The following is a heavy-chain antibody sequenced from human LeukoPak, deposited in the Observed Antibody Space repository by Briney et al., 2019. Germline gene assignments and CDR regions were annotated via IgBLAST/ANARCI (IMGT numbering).Heavy chain of an antibody. V-gene: IGHV3-15*01. J-gene: IGHJ4*02. CDR3: TTCVIQYYYDSSGYLY. Sequence: PGGSLRLSCAASGFTFSNAWMNWVRHAPGKGLGWVGRSKSKTDGGTTDYAAPVKGRFTISRDDSKNTLYLQMNSMKTEDTAVYYCTTCVIQYYYDSSGYLYWGQGTLATVSS. D-gene: IGHD3-22*01. CDR1: GFTFSNAW. CDR2: SKSKTDGGTT.